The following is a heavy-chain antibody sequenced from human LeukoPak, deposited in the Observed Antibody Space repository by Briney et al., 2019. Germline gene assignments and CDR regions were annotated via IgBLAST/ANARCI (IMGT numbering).Heavy chain of an antibody. Sequence: PGGSLRLSCAASGFTLSSYSMNWVRQAPGKGLEWVSSISSSSSYIYYADSVKGRFTISRDNAKNSLYLQMNSLRAEDTAVYYCARDSPKGLCAFDMWGQGTMVIVSS. CDR3: ARDSPKGLCAFDM. CDR2: ISSSSSYI. V-gene: IGHV3-21*01. CDR1: GFTLSSYS. J-gene: IGHJ3*02.